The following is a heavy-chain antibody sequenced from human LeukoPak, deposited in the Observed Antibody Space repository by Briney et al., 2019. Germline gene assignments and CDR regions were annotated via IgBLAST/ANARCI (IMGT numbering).Heavy chain of an antibody. D-gene: IGHD2-2*01. V-gene: IGHV3-48*01. CDR2: ISSSSSTI. J-gene: IGHJ4*02. CDR1: GFTFSSYS. CDR3: VKDTIVVVPAALAGGDY. Sequence: GGSLRLSCAASGFTFSSYSMNWVRQAPGKGLEWLSYISSSSSTIYYADSVKGRFTISRDNSKNTLYLQMNSLRAEDTAVYYCVKDTIVVVPAALAGGDYWGQGTLVTVSS.